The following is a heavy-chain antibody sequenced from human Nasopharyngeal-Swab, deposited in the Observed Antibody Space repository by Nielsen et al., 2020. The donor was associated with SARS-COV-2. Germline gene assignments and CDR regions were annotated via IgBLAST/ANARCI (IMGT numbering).Heavy chain of an antibody. V-gene: IGHV3-53*01. Sequence: WIRQPPGKGLEWVSLIFAGGSTYYAGSVKGRFTISRDSSKNTVYLQMNSLRAEDTAVYYCARDARHGGSNADVGRDYWGQGTLVTVSS. CDR2: IFAGGST. J-gene: IGHJ4*02. D-gene: IGHD5-24*01. CDR3: ARDARHGGSNADVGRDY.